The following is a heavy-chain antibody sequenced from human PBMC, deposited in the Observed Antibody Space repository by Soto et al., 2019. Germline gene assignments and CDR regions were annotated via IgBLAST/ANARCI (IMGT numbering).Heavy chain of an antibody. CDR1: GGSISSSSYY. V-gene: IGHV4-39*01. Sequence: PSETLSLTCTVSGGSISSSSYYWGWIRQPPGKGLEWIGSIYYSGSTYYNPPLKSRVTISVDTSKNQFSLKLSSVTAADTAVYYCASAKWGYYYYYMDVWGKGTTVTVSS. D-gene: IGHD1-26*01. CDR3: ASAKWGYYYYYMDV. J-gene: IGHJ6*03. CDR2: IYYSGST.